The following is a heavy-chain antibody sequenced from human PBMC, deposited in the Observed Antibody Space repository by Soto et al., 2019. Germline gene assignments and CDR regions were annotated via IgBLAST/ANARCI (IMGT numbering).Heavy chain of an antibody. D-gene: IGHD3-22*01. CDR3: AKDGDSGYYGDAPDY. CDR1: GFTFSSYG. CDR2: ISYDGSNK. Sequence: QVQLVESGGGVVQPGRSLRLSCAASGFTFSSYGMHWVRQAPGKGLEWVAVISYDGSNKYYADSVKGRFTISRDNSKNTLYLQMNSLRAEDTAVYYCAKDGDSGYYGDAPDYWGQGTLVTVSS. V-gene: IGHV3-30*18. J-gene: IGHJ4*02.